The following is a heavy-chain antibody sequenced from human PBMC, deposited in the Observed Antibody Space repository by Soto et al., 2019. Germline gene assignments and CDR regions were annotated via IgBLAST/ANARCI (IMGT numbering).Heavy chain of an antibody. D-gene: IGHD3-16*01. J-gene: IGHJ4*02. Sequence: QVQLVQSGAEVKKPGASVKVSCKVSGYTLTELSMHWVRQAPGKGREWMGGFDPEDGETIYAQKFKGRVNMTEDTSTETAYMELSSLRSEDTAVYYCATDFVSLMITFGGVIKFVYWGQGTLVTVSS. CDR2: FDPEDGET. V-gene: IGHV1-24*01. CDR1: GYTLTELS. CDR3: ATDFVSLMITFGGVIKFVY.